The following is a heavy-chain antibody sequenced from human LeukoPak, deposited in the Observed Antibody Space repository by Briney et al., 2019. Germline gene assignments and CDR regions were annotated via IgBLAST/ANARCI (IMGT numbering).Heavy chain of an antibody. CDR3: ARDRTMSAPTFDY. V-gene: IGHV3-30-3*01. CDR2: ISYDGSNK. CDR1: GFAFSSYA. J-gene: IGHJ4*02. Sequence: GGSLRLSCAASGFAFSSYAMHWVRQAPGKGLEWVAVISYDGSNKYYADSVKGRFTISRDNSKNTLYLQMNSLRAEDTAVYYCARDRTMSAPTFDYWGQGTLVTVSS. D-gene: IGHD3-22*01.